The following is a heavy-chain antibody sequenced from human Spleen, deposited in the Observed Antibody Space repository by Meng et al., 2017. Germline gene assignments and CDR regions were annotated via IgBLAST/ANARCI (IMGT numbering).Heavy chain of an antibody. CDR1: DDSISSYY. J-gene: IGHJ4*02. CDR3: ARGRYIVSTTYYFDY. Sequence: SETLSLTCTVSDDSISSYYWNWIRQPPGKGLEWIGFIYHNGDTNYNPSLKSRVTISVDTSKNQFSLNLSSVTAADTAVYYCARGRYIVSTTYYFDYWGQGTLVTVSS. V-gene: IGHV4-59*08. CDR2: IYHNGDT. D-gene: IGHD5/OR15-5a*01.